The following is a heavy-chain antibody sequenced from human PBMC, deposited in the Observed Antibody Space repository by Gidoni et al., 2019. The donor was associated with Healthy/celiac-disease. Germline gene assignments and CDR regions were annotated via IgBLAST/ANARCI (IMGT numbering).Heavy chain of an antibody. Sequence: QVQLVESGGGLVKPGGSLRLSCAASGFTFSDYYMSWIRQAPGKGREWVSYISSSSSYTNYADSVKGRFTISRDNAKNSLYLQMNSLRAEDTAVYYCARAGIAAAGPLDYWGQGTLVTVSS. V-gene: IGHV3-11*05. D-gene: IGHD6-13*01. CDR3: ARAGIAAAGPLDY. J-gene: IGHJ4*02. CDR1: GFTFSDYY. CDR2: ISSSSSYT.